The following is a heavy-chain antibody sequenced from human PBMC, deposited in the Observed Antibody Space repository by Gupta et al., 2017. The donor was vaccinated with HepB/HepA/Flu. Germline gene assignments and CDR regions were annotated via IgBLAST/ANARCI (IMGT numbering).Heavy chain of an antibody. CDR2: INHSGST. CDR1: GGSFSGYY. CDR3: ARAQMAGERSKTFDY. D-gene: IGHD5-24*01. V-gene: IGHV4-34*01. Sequence: QVQLQQWVAGLLKPSETLSLTCAVYGGSFSGYYWSWIRQPPGKGLEWIGEINHSGSTNYNPSLKSRVTISVDTSKNQFSLKLSSVTAADTAVYYCARAQMAGERSKTFDYWGQGTLVTVSS. J-gene: IGHJ4*02.